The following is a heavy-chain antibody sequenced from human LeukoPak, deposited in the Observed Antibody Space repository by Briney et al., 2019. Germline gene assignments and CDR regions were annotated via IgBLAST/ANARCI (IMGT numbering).Heavy chain of an antibody. V-gene: IGHV4-39*07. CDR1: GGSISSSSYY. CDR3: ASAVGATPHDAFDI. Sequence: SETLSLTCTVSGGSISSSSYYWGWIRQPPGKGLEWIGIIYYTGSTYYNPSLKSRVTISVDTSKNQFSLKLSSVTAADTAVYYCASAVGATPHDAFDIWGQGTMVTVSS. CDR2: IYYTGST. D-gene: IGHD1-26*01. J-gene: IGHJ3*02.